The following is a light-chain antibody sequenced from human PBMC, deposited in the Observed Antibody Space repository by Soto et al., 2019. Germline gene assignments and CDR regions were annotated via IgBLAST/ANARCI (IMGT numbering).Light chain of an antibody. CDR2: AAS. CDR3: QQSYTTPHT. Sequence: DIQMTQSPSSLSASVGDRVSITCRASQRISTYLNWYQQKPGKAPKLLISAASSLQSGVPSRFSGSGSGTDFTLTISSLQPEDSATYYCQQSYTTPHTFGQGTKLEIE. CDR1: QRISTY. J-gene: IGKJ2*01. V-gene: IGKV1-39*01.